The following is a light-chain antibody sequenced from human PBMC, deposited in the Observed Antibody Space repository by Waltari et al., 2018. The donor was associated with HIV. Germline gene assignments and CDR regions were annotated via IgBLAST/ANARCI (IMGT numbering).Light chain of an antibody. V-gene: IGLV1-51*01. CDR1: SSHIGSKF. CDR3: STWDVSLGAGV. J-gene: IGLJ2*01. CDR2: DNN. Sequence: SVLTQPPSVSAAPGQAVTISCSGSSSHIGSKFVSWYQHVPGAAPKLLIYDNNKRPSGIPDRFSGSKSGTSVTLGITGLQTGDEADYYCSTWDVSLGAGVFGGGTKLTVL.